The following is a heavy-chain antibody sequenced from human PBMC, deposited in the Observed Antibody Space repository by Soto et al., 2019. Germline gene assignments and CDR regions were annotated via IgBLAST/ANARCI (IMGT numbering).Heavy chain of an antibody. D-gene: IGHD3-10*01. V-gene: IGHV3-23*01. Sequence: PGGSLRLSCAASGFTFSSYAMSWVRQAPGKGLEWVSAISGSGGSTYYADSVKGRFTISRDNSKNTLYLQMNSLRAEDTAVYYCAKDFLMVRGRPWFDPWGQGTLVTVSS. CDR3: AKDFLMVRGRPWFDP. J-gene: IGHJ5*02. CDR1: GFTFSSYA. CDR2: ISGSGGST.